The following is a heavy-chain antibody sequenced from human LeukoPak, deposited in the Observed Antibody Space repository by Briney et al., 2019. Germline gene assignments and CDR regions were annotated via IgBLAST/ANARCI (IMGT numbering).Heavy chain of an antibody. Sequence: GGPLRLSCAASGFIFSSYGMHWVRQAPGKGLEWVAVIWYDGSNKYYADSVKGRFSISRDNSKNTLYLQMNSLRAEDTAVYYCARWVGAAGFDYWGQGTLVTVSS. J-gene: IGHJ4*02. CDR3: ARWVGAAGFDY. CDR1: GFIFSSYG. V-gene: IGHV3-33*01. D-gene: IGHD2-15*01. CDR2: IWYDGSNK.